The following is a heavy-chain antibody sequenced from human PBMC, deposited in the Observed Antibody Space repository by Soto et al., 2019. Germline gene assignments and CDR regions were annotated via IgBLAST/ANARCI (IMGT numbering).Heavy chain of an antibody. CDR3: AKDLQYNGYYGMDV. CDR1: GFPFISYG. D-gene: IGHD1-20*01. Sequence: QVQLVESGGGVVQPGRSLRLSCEASGFPFISYGMHWVRQAPGKGLEWVAAISDDGSNTYYGDSVKGRFTISRDNSKNTLYLQMNSLRGEDTAVYYCAKDLQYNGYYGMDVWGQGTTITVSS. J-gene: IGHJ6*02. V-gene: IGHV3-30*18. CDR2: ISDDGSNT.